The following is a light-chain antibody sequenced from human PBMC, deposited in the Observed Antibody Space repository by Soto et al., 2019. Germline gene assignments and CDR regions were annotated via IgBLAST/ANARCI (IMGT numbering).Light chain of an antibody. J-gene: IGLJ1*01. CDR3: SSYTSSLSYV. CDR2: EVS. V-gene: IGLV2-14*01. Sequence: QSVLTQPASVSGSPGQSITISCTGTSSDVGGYNYVSWYQQHPGKAPKLMIYEVSDRPSGISNRFSGSKSGNTASLTISGLQAEDEADYYCSSYTSSLSYVFGTGTKVT. CDR1: SSDVGGYNY.